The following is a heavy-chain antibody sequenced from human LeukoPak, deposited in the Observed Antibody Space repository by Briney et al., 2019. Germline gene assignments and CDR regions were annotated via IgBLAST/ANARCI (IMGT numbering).Heavy chain of an antibody. V-gene: IGHV3-74*01. D-gene: IGHD6-13*01. CDR1: GFTFSSYW. CDR3: ANGDSTAAAGDYYYYYYMDV. Sequence: GGSLRLSCAASGFTFSSYWMHWVRQAPGKGLVWVSRINSDGSSTSYADSVKGRFTISRDNTKNTLYLQMNSLRAEDTAVYYCANGDSTAAAGDYYYYYYMDVWGKGTTVTISS. J-gene: IGHJ6*03. CDR2: INSDGSST.